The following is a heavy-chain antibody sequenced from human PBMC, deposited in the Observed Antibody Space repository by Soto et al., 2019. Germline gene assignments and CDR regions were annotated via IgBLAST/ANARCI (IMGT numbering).Heavy chain of an antibody. D-gene: IGHD2-8*01. Sequence: QPGGSLRLSCAASGFTFSSYAMSWVRQAPGKGLEWVSAISGSGGSTYYADSVKGRFTISRDNSKNTLYLQMNSLRAEDTAVYYCAKSGDIGYCTSGVCPFDYWGQGTLVTVSS. J-gene: IGHJ4*02. V-gene: IGHV3-23*01. CDR2: ISGSGGST. CDR1: GFTFSSYA. CDR3: AKSGDIGYCTSGVCPFDY.